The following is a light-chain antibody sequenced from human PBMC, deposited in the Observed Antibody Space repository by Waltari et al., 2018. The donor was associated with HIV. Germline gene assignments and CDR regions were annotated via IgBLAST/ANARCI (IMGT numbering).Light chain of an antibody. Sequence: QSVLTQPPSVSGTPGQRITVSCSGSGPNIGTNYAYWYQQLPGAAPKLLVYRNSQRPSGVPDRFSVPKSGTSASLAISGLRSEDEADYHCASWDDRVSGWVFGGGTKLTVL. J-gene: IGLJ3*02. CDR3: ASWDDRVSGWV. V-gene: IGLV1-47*01. CDR2: RNS. CDR1: GPNIGTNY.